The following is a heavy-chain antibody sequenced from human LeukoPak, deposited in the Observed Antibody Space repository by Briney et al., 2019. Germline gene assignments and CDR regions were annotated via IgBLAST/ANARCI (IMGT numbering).Heavy chain of an antibody. CDR3: ATLREPRAVSIFGVVKVSDY. CDR2: FDPEDGET. Sequence: ASVKVSCKVSGYTLTELSMHWVRQAPGKGLEWMGGFDPEDGETIYAQKFQGRVTMTEDTSTDTAYMELSSLRSEDTAVYYCATLREPRAVSIFGVVKVSDYWGQGTLVTVSS. CDR1: GYTLTELS. D-gene: IGHD3-3*01. V-gene: IGHV1-24*01. J-gene: IGHJ4*02.